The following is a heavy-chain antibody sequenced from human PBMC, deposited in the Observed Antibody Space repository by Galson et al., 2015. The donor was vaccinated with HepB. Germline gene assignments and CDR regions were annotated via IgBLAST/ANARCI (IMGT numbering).Heavy chain of an antibody. V-gene: IGHV5-51*01. J-gene: IGHJ6*02. Sequence: QSGAEVTKPGESLKISCKGSGYSFTSYWIGWVRQMPGKGLEWMGIIYPGDSDTRYSPSFQGQVTISADKSISTAYLQWSSLKASDTAMYYCARQGWAAAGPYYYYGMDVWGQGTTVTVSS. CDR2: IYPGDSDT. CDR1: GYSFTSYW. CDR3: ARQGWAAAGPYYYYGMDV. D-gene: IGHD6-13*01.